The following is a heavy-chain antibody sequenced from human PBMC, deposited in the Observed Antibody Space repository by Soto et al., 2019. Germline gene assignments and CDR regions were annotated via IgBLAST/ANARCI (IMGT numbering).Heavy chain of an antibody. D-gene: IGHD6-13*01. CDR1: GFSFNTYG. CDR2: SSDDGSNQ. CDR3: ARDQAAAVYYGMDV. V-gene: IGHV3-30*03. Sequence: GGSLRLSCAASGFSFNTYGMYWVRQAPGKGLERVAASSDDGSNQYHADSVKGRFAISRDNAKNSLYPQMNSLRAEDTAVYYCARDQAAAVYYGMDVWGQGTTVTVSS. J-gene: IGHJ6*02.